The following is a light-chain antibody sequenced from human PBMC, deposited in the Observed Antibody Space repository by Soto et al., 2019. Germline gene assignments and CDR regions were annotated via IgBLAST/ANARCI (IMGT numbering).Light chain of an antibody. Sequence: EDLLTQAPATLPLPPGERASLSCRASDNVRTFVDWYQQKPGQAPRLLIYGASNRATGIPDRFSGSGSGTDFTLTISRLEPEDFAVYYCQQYGSSPKTFGQGTKVDIK. CDR2: GAS. CDR1: DNVRTF. J-gene: IGKJ1*01. V-gene: IGKV3-20*01. CDR3: QQYGSSPKT.